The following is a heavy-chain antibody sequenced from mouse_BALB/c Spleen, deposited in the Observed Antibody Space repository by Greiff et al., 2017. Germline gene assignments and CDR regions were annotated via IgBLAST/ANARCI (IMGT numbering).Heavy chain of an antibody. CDR3: ARDKTRFDY. V-gene: IGHV5-6-3*01. Sequence: EVKLMESGGGLVQPGGSLKLSCAASGFTFSSYVMSWVRQTPDKRLELVATINSNGGSTYYPDSVKGRFTISRDNAKNTLYLQMSSLKSEDTAMYYCARDKTRFDYWGQGTTLTVSS. J-gene: IGHJ2*01. CDR2: INSNGGST. CDR1: GFTFSSYV.